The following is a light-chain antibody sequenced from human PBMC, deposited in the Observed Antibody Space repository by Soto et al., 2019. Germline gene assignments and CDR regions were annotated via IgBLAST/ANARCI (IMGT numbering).Light chain of an antibody. CDR2: GAS. V-gene: IGKV3-15*01. J-gene: IGKJ3*01. CDR3: QQYNNWPPFT. Sequence: EIVMTQSPATLSVSPGERVTLSCRASQSVSSSLAWYQQKPGQAPRLLIYGASTKATGIPARFSDSGSGTEFTLTISSLQSEDFAVYYCQQYNNWPPFTFGPGTKVDIK. CDR1: QSVSSS.